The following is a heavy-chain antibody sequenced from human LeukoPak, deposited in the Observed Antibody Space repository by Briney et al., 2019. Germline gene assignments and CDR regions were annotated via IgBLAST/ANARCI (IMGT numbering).Heavy chain of an antibody. CDR3: LTIVETTIDGFDI. CDR1: GSTISSNY. Sequence: GGSRRLSCIGSGSTISSNYMTWVRQAPGKGLEWISVIYSGDKTYYADSVKGRFTVSRDDAKKTLYLQMNSLRAEDTAVYYCLTIVETTIDGFDIWGQGAMVTVSS. J-gene: IGHJ3*02. D-gene: IGHD1-26*01. CDR2: IYSGDKT. V-gene: IGHV3-66*01.